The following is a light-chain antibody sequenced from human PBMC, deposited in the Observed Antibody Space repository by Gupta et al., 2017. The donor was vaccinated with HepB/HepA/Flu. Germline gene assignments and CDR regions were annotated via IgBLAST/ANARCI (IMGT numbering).Light chain of an antibody. V-gene: IGKV3-20*01. Sequence: EIVLTQSPGTLSLSPGERATLSCRASQSVTSYLAWYQQKPGQAPRLLIYGASSRDTGIPDRFSGSGSGTDFTLTISRREPEDFAVYYCQRYNNSPTWTFGQGTKVEIK. CDR2: GAS. CDR1: QSVTSY. CDR3: QRYNNSPTWT. J-gene: IGKJ1*01.